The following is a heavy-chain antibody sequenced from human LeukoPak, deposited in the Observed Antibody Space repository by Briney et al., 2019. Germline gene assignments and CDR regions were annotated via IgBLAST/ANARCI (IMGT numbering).Heavy chain of an antibody. CDR2: ILSGGGSK. CDR1: VFTFSNFA. V-gene: IGHV3-23*01. D-gene: IGHD4-17*01. J-gene: IGHJ5*01. CDR3: AKDLTYGDGKWEFDS. Sequence: GGSLRLSCAASVFTFSNFAMAWVRQTPGKGLEGVSGILSGGGSKYYADSVRGRFTISRDNSRDTLYLEMNSLTADDTAVYFCAKDLTYGDGKWEFDSWGQGTLVTVA.